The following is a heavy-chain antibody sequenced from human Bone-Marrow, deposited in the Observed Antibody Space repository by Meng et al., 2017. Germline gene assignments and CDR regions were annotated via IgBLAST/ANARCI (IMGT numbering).Heavy chain of an antibody. CDR2: ISSSSSYI. D-gene: IGHD3-10*01. V-gene: IGHV3-21*01. Sequence: GGSLRLSCAASGFTFSSYSMNGVRQAPGKGLEWVSSISSSSSYIYYADSVKGRFTISRDNAKNSLYLQMSSLRAEDTAVYYCARDPSGELLQGQGYWGQGTQVTVSS. CDR1: GFTFSSYS. J-gene: IGHJ4*01. CDR3: ARDPSGELLQGQGY.